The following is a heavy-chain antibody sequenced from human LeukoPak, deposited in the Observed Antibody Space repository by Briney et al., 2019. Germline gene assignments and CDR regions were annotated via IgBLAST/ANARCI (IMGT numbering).Heavy chain of an antibody. CDR3: ARAFWSDYGYYFDY. V-gene: IGHV3-53*01. Sequence: GGPLRLSCAASGFTVSSNYMSWVRQAPGKGLEWVSVIYSGGSTYYADSVKGRFTISRDNSKNTLYLQMNSLRAEDTAVYYCARAFWSDYGYYFDYWGQGTLVTVSS. D-gene: IGHD4-17*01. CDR1: GFTVSSNY. CDR2: IYSGGST. J-gene: IGHJ4*02.